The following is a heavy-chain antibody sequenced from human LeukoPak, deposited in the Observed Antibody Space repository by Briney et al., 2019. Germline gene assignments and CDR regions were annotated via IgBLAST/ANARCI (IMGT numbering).Heavy chain of an antibody. CDR3: ARGPRAYKYTSSWYFDD. CDR1: GFTFSNYD. D-gene: IGHD6-13*01. CDR2: IDTAGDT. V-gene: IGHV3-13*01. Sequence: GGSLRLSCAASGFTFSNYDMHWVRQATGKGLEWVSGIDTAGDTYYPGSVKGRFTISRGNAKNSLYLQMNSLRAGDTAVFYCARGPRAYKYTSSWYFDDWGQGTLVIVSS. J-gene: IGHJ4*02.